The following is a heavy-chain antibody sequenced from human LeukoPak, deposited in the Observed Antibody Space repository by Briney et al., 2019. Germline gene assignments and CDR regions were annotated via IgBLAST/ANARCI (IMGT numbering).Heavy chain of an antibody. V-gene: IGHV4-34*01. CDR3: AILGYCSSASCYAVPN. Sequence: PSETLSLTCAVDGGSFSGFYWSWIRQPPGKGLEWIGEINHSGSTNYNPSLKSRVTISVDTSKSQFSLKLSSVTAADTAVYYCAILGYCSSASCYAVPNWGQGSLVTVSS. CDR1: GGSFSGFY. CDR2: INHSGST. D-gene: IGHD2-2*01. J-gene: IGHJ4*02.